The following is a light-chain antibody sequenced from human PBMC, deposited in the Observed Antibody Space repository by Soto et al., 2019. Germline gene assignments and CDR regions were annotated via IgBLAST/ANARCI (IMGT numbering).Light chain of an antibody. V-gene: IGKV3-15*01. CDR2: GAS. J-gene: IGKJ1*01. CDR1: QGISSH. CDR3: QQYYNWPRT. Sequence: EIVMTQSPATMSAAAGERATLSCRASQGISSHLAWYQQKPGKAPRLLTYGASTRATGIPARFSGSGSGTEFTLTISSLQPEDFAVYYCQQYYNWPRTFGQGTKVEIK.